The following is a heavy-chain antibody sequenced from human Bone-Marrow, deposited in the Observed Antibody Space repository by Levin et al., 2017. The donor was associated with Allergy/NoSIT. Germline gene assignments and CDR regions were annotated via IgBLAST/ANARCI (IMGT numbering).Heavy chain of an antibody. CDR2: ISSGSATI. D-gene: IGHD6-25*01. Sequence: QAGESLKISCVASGFDFEIYTMNWVRQAPGKGLEWLSYISSGSATIYYADSVKGRFTVSRDNAKNSLYLEMNDLRAEDTAVYYCARGQEGGSWYYYYYYYIDVWGKGATVTVSS. V-gene: IGHV3-48*01. CDR3: ARGQEGGSWYYYYYYYIDV. J-gene: IGHJ6*03. CDR1: GFDFEIYT.